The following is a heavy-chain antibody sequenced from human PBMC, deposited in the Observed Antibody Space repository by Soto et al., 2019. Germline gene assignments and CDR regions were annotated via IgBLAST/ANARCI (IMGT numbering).Heavy chain of an antibody. V-gene: IGHV4-39*01. Sequence: QLQLQESGPGLVKPSETLSLTCTVSGGSISSSSYYWGWIRQPPGKGLEWIGSIYYSGSTYYNPSLKSRVTTSVDTSKNQFSLKLSSVTAADTAVYYCVSLAGYYDSSGYYHPRYYFDYWGQGTLVTVSS. CDR3: VSLAGYYDSSGYYHPRYYFDY. J-gene: IGHJ4*02. CDR1: GGSISSSSYY. CDR2: IYYSGST. D-gene: IGHD3-22*01.